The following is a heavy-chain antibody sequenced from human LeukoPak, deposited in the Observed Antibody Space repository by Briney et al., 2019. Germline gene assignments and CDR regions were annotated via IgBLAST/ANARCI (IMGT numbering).Heavy chain of an antibody. CDR1: GFTFSSYE. CDR3: AREPFDS. J-gene: IGHJ4*02. CDR2: ISSGGSTI. Sequence: GGSLRLSCAASGFTFSSYELNWVRQAPGKGLEWVSYISSGGSTIYQADSVKGRFTISRDNAKNSLYLQMNSLRVEDTAVYYCAREPFDSWGQGTLVTVSS. V-gene: IGHV3-48*03.